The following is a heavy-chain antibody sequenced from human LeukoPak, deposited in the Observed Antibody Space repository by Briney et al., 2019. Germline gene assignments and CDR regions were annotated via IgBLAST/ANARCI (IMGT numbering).Heavy chain of an antibody. CDR3: ARDIELST. V-gene: IGHV3-23*01. CDR2: ISFSGANA. D-gene: IGHD3-16*02. J-gene: IGHJ3*01. CDR1: GFTFSDSA. Sequence: GGSLRLSCAASGFTFSDSAMTWVRQAPGKGLEWVSLISFSGANAYFADSVKGRFTISRDNSNDTLYLQLNSLRAEDTAMYYCARDIELSTWGPGTMVTVSS.